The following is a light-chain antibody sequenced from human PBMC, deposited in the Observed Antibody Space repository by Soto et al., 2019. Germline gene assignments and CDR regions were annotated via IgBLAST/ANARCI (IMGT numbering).Light chain of an antibody. CDR3: QYYDNYSWT. Sequence: GDRVTLTCRASQSITDWLAWYQQKPGKAPEFLIYKASNLESGVPSRFSGSGSGTAFTLTISSVQPDDFATYYCQYYDNYSWTFGQGTKVEIK. V-gene: IGKV1-5*03. J-gene: IGKJ1*01. CDR2: KAS. CDR1: QSITDW.